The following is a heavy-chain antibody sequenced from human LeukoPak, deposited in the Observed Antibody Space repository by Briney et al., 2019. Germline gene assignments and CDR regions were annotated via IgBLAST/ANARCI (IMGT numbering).Heavy chain of an antibody. CDR1: GGSISSSSYY. J-gene: IGHJ4*02. CDR2: IYYSGST. D-gene: IGHD6-13*01. Sequence: PPETLSLTCTVSGGSISSSSYYWGWIRQPPGKGLEWIGSIYYSGSTYYNPSLKSRVTISVDTSKNQFSLKLSSVTAADTAVYYCATIAAAGDFDYWGQGTLVTVSS. CDR3: ATIAAAGDFDY. V-gene: IGHV4-39*07.